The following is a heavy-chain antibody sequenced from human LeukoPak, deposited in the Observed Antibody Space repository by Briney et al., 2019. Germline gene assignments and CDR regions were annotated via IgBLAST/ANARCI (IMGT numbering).Heavy chain of an antibody. CDR3: AKRYSSGWLFDY. D-gene: IGHD6-19*01. V-gene: IGHV3-23*01. J-gene: IGHJ4*02. Sequence: GGSLRLSCAASGFSFSTYDMTWVRQAPGKGLGWVSGIISSGASTNYADSVKGRFTITRDNSKNTLYLQMNSLRAEDTAVYYCAKRYSSGWLFDYWGQGTLVTVSS. CDR2: IISSGAST. CDR1: GFSFSTYD.